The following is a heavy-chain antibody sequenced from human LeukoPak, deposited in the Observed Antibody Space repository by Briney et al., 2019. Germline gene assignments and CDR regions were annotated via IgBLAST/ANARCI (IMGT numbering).Heavy chain of an antibody. J-gene: IGHJ4*02. V-gene: IGHV3-9*01. CDR2: ISWNSISI. CDR1: GFTFDDYA. D-gene: IGHD4-17*01. Sequence: PGGSLRLSCAASGFTFDDYAMHWVRQTPGKGLEWVSGISWNSISIGYADSVKGRFTISRDNAKNSLYLQMNSLRAEDTALYYCAKDIHQANGDPTFDFWGQGTLVTVSS. CDR3: AKDIHQANGDPTFDF.